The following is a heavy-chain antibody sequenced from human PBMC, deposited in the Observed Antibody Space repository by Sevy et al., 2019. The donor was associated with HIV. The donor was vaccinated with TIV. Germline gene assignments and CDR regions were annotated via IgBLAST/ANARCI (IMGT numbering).Heavy chain of an antibody. CDR3: AKRERSYYDSSGNYDAFDV. V-gene: IGHV3-33*03. CDR1: GFDFSTYD. Sequence: GRSLRLSCAASGFDFSTYDMHWVRQAPGKGLEWVAFISFDGSDKWYGDSVKGRFTISRDNSKNTLYVQMNTLRDEDTAVYYCAKRERSYYDSSGNYDAFDVWGQGTSVTVSS. CDR2: ISFDGSDK. J-gene: IGHJ3*01. D-gene: IGHD3-22*01.